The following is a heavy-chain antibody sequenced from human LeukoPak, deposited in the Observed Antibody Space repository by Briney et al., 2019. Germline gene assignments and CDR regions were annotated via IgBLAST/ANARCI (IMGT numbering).Heavy chain of an antibody. CDR3: AREVYDFWSGYSYYYYYMDV. Sequence: SETLSLTCTVSGGSISNYYWSWIRQPAGKGLEWIGRIYTSGSTNYNPSLKSRATMSVDTSKNQFSLKLSSVTAADTAVYYCAREVYDFWSGYSYYYYYMDVWGKGTTVTVSS. J-gene: IGHJ6*03. CDR2: IYTSGST. D-gene: IGHD3-3*01. CDR1: GGSISNYY. V-gene: IGHV4-4*07.